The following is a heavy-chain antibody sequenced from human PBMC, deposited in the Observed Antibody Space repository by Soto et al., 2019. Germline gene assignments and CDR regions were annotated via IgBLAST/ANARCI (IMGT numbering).Heavy chain of an antibody. CDR2: IIPIFGTA. J-gene: IGHJ5*02. CDR3: AREHGSGSYYQDWFGP. V-gene: IGHV1-69*06. CDR1: GGTFSSYA. Sequence: QVQLVQSGAEVKKPGSSVKVSCKASGGTFSSYAISWVRQAPGQGLEWMGGIIPIFGTANYAQKFQGRVTINAGKPTSTACMDLSSLSSEATAVYYCAREHGSGSYYQDWFGPWGEGTLVTVSS. D-gene: IGHD3-10*01.